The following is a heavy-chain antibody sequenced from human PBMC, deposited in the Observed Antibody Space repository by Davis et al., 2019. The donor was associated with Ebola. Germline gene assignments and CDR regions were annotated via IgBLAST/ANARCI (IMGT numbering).Heavy chain of an antibody. Sequence: ASVKVSCKASGYTFTSYGISWVRQAPGQGLEWMGWISAYNGNTNYAQKLQGRVTMTTDTSTSTAYMELRSLRSDDTAVYYCAIGAYYDFWSGYQPFDYWGQGTLVTVSS. D-gene: IGHD3-3*01. V-gene: IGHV1-18*01. J-gene: IGHJ4*02. CDR1: GYTFTSYG. CDR3: AIGAYYDFWSGYQPFDY. CDR2: ISAYNGNT.